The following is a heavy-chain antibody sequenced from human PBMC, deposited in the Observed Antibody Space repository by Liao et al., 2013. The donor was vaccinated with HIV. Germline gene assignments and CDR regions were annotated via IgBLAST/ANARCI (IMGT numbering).Heavy chain of an antibody. CDR2: IYYSGST. J-gene: IGHJ6*03. CDR3: ARDSSLYCSSTSCYSDYMDV. D-gene: IGHD2-2*01. V-gene: IGHV4-59*12. CDR1: GGSISVYY. Sequence: QVQLQESGPGLVKPSETLSLTCTVSGGSISVYYWSWIRQPPGKGLEWIGYIYYSGSTYYNPSLKSRVTMSVDTSKNQFSLKLSSVTAADTAVYYCARDSSLYCSSTSCYSDYMDVWGKGTTVTVSS.